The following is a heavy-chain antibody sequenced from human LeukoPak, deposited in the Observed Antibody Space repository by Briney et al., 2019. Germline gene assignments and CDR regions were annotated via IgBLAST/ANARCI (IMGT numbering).Heavy chain of an antibody. D-gene: IGHD1-14*01. Sequence: ASVKVSCKASGYTFTGYYMHWVRQAPGQGLEWMGWINPNSGGTNYAQKFQGRVTMTRDTSISTAYMELSRLRSDDTAVYYCVRDRKAGSIKFRSNWFDPWGQGTLVTVSS. CDR3: VRDRKAGSIKFRSNWFDP. CDR2: INPNSGGT. V-gene: IGHV1-2*02. J-gene: IGHJ5*02. CDR1: GYTFTGYY.